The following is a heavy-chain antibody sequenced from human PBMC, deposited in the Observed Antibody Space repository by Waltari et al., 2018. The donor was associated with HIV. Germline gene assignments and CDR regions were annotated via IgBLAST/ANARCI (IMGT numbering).Heavy chain of an antibody. D-gene: IGHD2-8*02. CDR1: GYTLTELS. CDR2: FDPEESET. V-gene: IGHV1-24*01. J-gene: IGHJ3*02. Sequence: QVQMGQSGAEVKKPGASVEVSCKVSGYTLTELSMHWQRTAPGKGLEWMGGFDPEESETIYAHKFQGRVTMTEDTSTDTAYMELSSLGSEDTAVYYCATSLPGTGIESAFDICGQGTMVTVSS. CDR3: ATSLPGTGIESAFDI.